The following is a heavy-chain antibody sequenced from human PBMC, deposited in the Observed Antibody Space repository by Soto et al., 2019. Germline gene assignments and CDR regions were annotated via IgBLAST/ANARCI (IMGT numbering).Heavy chain of an antibody. Sequence: SETLCLTWTVAGGSSSSYDGSWIRQPTGKGLEWIGYIYYSGSTNYNPSLKSRVTISVDTSKNQFSLKLSSVTAADTAVYYCASRRSSSWSAIAYWGQGTLVPVS. V-gene: IGHV4-59*08. J-gene: IGHJ4*02. CDR2: IYYSGST. CDR1: GGSSSSYD. D-gene: IGHD6-13*01. CDR3: ASRRSSSWSAIAY.